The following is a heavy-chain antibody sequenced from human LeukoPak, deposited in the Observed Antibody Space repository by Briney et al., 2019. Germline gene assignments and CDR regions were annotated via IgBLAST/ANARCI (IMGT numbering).Heavy chain of an antibody. J-gene: IGHJ4*02. CDR2: IVVGSGNT. V-gene: IGHV1-58*01. D-gene: IGHD5-18*01. CDR3: AADLGYSYAAARSFDY. Sequence: SVKVPCKASAFTFTNSTLQWVRQARGQRLEWIGWIVVGSGNTNYAQKFQERVTITRDMSTSTAYMELSSLRSEDTAVYYCAADLGYSYAAARSFDYWGQGTLVTVSS. CDR1: AFTFTNST.